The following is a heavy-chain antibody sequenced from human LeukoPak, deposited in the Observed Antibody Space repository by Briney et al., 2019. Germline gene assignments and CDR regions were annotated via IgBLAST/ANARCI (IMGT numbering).Heavy chain of an antibody. J-gene: IGHJ4*02. Sequence: ASVRVSCKASGGTFSSYAISWVRQAPGQGLEWMRGIIPIFGTANYAQKFQGRVTITADESTSTAYMELSSLRSEDTAVYYCAREGRYDGSGYQNDCWGQGTLVTVSS. CDR1: GGTFSSYA. V-gene: IGHV1-69*13. D-gene: IGHD3-22*01. CDR2: IIPIFGTA. CDR3: AREGRYDGSGYQNDC.